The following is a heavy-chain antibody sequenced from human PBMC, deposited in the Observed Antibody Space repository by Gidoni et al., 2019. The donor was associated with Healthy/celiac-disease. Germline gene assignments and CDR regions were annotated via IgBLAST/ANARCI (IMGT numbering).Heavy chain of an antibody. CDR3: AKDLAGNIVVVVAATPWFDP. D-gene: IGHD2-15*01. V-gene: IGHV3-23*01. CDR1: GFTFSIYA. Sequence: EVQLLESGGGLVQPGGSLRLSCAASGFTFSIYAMTWVRRAPGKGLEWVSAISGSGGSTYYADSVKGRFTISRDNSKNTLYLQMNSLRAEDTAVYYCAKDLAGNIVVVVAATPWFDPWGQGTLVTVSS. J-gene: IGHJ5*02. CDR2: ISGSGGST.